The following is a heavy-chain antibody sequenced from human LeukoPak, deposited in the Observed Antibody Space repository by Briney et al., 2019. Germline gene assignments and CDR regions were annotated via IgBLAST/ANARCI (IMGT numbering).Heavy chain of an antibody. D-gene: IGHD3-10*01. CDR1: GGSFSGYY. V-gene: IGHV4-34*01. Sequence: SETLSLTCAVYGGSFSGYYWSWIRQPPGEGLEWIGEINHSGSTNYNPSLKSRVTIPVDTSKNQFSLKLSSVTAADTAVYYCARYPPYYYGSGSALDYWGQGTLVTVSS. CDR2: INHSGST. CDR3: ARYPPYYYGSGSALDY. J-gene: IGHJ4*02.